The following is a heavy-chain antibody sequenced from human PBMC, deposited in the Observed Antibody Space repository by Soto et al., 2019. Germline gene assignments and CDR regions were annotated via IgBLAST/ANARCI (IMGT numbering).Heavy chain of an antibody. D-gene: IGHD3-22*01. CDR2: IKSKTDGGTT. CDR3: TTGYYYDSSGYPFYYYYGMDV. J-gene: IGHJ6*02. Sequence: PGGSLRLSCAASGFTFSNAWMNWVRQAPGKGLEWVGRIKSKTDGGTTDYAAPVKGRFTISRDDSKNTLYLQMNSLKTEDTAVYYCTTGYYYDSSGYPFYYYYGMDVWGQGTTVTVSS. CDR1: GFTFSNAW. V-gene: IGHV3-15*07.